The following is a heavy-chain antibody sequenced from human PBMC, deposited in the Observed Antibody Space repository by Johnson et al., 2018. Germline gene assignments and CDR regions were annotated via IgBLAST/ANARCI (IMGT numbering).Heavy chain of an antibody. CDR3: ATLPEDDYYYYYGMDV. Sequence: VQLVESGAEVRKXGESLKIXCKGSGYSFTSYWIGWVRQMPGKGLEWMGIIFPGDSDPSYRPSFQGQVPISADKSISTASLQWSSLKASDTAMYYCATLPEDDYYYYYGMDVWGQGTTVTVSS. V-gene: IGHV5-51*03. CDR2: IFPGDSDP. J-gene: IGHJ6*02. CDR1: GYSFTSYW. D-gene: IGHD2-21*02.